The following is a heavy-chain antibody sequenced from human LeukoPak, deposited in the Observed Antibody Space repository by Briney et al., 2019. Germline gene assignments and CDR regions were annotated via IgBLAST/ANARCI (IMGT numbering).Heavy chain of an antibody. Sequence: GGSLRLSCAASGFTFDDYGMSWVRQAPGKGLEWVSGINWNGGSTGYADSVKGRFTISRDNAKNSLYLQMNSLRAEDTALYHCARGGVSSSSIPYFDYWGQGTLVTVSP. CDR2: INWNGGST. V-gene: IGHV3-20*01. CDR3: ARGGVSSSSIPYFDY. CDR1: GFTFDDYG. J-gene: IGHJ4*02. D-gene: IGHD6-6*01.